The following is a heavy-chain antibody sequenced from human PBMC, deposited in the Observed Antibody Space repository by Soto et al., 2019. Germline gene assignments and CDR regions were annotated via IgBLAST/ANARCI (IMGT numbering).Heavy chain of an antibody. D-gene: IGHD4-17*01. V-gene: IGHV1-8*02. J-gene: IGHJ4*02. CDR3: AMTRHGDNVDY. Sequence: QVQLVQSGAEVKKPGASVKVTCKASGYTFTSYESNWVRQATGQGLEWMGWMNPNSGNTGYAQKFQGRVTMTRNTVRITAYTELRSLRFEDTAMYYCAMTRHGDNVDYWGQGTLVTVSS. CDR2: MNPNSGNT. CDR1: GYTFTSYE.